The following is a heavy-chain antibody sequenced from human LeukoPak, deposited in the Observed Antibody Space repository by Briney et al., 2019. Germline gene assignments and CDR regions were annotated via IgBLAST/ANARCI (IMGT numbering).Heavy chain of an antibody. CDR3: ARDVSGSYYDYYYGMDV. CDR2: ITGSGGST. CDR1: GVTFSNHA. D-gene: IGHD1-26*01. Sequence: GGSLRLSCAASGVTFSNHAMSWVRQVPGKGLEWVSGITGSGGSTYHAESVKGRFTISRDNSKNTLYLQMNSLRAEDTAVYYCARDVSGSYYDYYYGMDVWGQGTTVTVSS. V-gene: IGHV3-23*01. J-gene: IGHJ6*02.